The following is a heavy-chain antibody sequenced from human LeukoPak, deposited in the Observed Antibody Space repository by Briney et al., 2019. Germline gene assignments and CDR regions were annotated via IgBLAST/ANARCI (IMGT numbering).Heavy chain of an antibody. Sequence: GGSLRLSCAASGFTFSSYVMHWVRQAPGKGLEWVAFIRYDGSDEYNADSVKGRFTISRDKSKNTLYLQMNSLRTDDTAVYYCAKEIPAAGTLGYCDYWGQGALVTVSS. V-gene: IGHV3-30*02. CDR2: IRYDGSDE. J-gene: IGHJ4*02. CDR3: AKEIPAAGTLGYCDY. CDR1: GFTFSSYV. D-gene: IGHD6-13*01.